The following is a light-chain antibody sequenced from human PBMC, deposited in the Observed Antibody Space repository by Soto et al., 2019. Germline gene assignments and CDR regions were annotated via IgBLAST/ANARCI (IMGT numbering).Light chain of an antibody. J-gene: IGLJ3*02. V-gene: IGLV4-60*02. Sequence: QSVLTQSSSASASLGSSVKLTCSLSSGHSSYIIAWHQQQPGKAPRCLMKLEGIGSYNKGSGVPDRFSGSSSGADRCLTISNRQFEAEADYFCVTWDSNTWVFDGGTKLTVL. CDR3: VTWDSNTWV. CDR1: SGHSSYI. CDR2: LEGIGSY.